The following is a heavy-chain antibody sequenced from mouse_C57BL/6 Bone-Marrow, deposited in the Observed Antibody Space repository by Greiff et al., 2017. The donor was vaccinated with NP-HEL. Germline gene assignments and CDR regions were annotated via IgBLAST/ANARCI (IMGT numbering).Heavy chain of an antibody. CDR2: IYPRSGNT. V-gene: IGHV1-81*01. J-gene: IGHJ3*01. CDR3: ALVPAWFAY. Sequence: QVQLQQSGAELARPGASVKLSCKASGYTFTSYGISWVKQRTGQGLEWIGEIYPRSGNTYYNEKFKGKATLTADKSSSTAYMELRSLTSEDSAVYFCALVPAWFAYWGQGTLVTVSA. CDR1: GYTFTSYG.